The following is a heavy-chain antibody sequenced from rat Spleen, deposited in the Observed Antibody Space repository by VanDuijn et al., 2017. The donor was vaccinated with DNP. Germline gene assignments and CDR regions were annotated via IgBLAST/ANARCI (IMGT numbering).Heavy chain of an antibody. CDR3: ARQNIVRDWYFDF. V-gene: IGHV3-1*01. D-gene: IGHD4-3*01. J-gene: IGHJ1*01. Sequence: EVQLQGSGPGLVKPAQSLSLTCSVTGFSITSNYWGWIRMFPGNKMEWIGHITHSGRTSYNPSLKSRISITRDTSKNQFFLQLNSVTTEDTATYYCARQNIVRDWYFDFWGPGTLVTVSS. CDR1: GFSITSNY. CDR2: ITHSGRT.